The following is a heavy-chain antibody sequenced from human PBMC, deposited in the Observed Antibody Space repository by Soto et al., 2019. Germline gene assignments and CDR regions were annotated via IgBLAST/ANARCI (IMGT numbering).Heavy chain of an antibody. CDR3: AGYHSGSYLGN. J-gene: IGHJ4*02. CDR2: INTANGNT. CDR1: GNYA. V-gene: IGHV1-3*04. Sequence: QVQLVQSGAEVKKPGASVKVSCKASGNYAIHWVRQAPGQRLEWMGWINTANGNTKYSDDFQGRVTITRDTSATTAYMELISLRSEDTALYYCAGYHSGSYLGNWGQGTLVTVSS. D-gene: IGHD3-10*01.